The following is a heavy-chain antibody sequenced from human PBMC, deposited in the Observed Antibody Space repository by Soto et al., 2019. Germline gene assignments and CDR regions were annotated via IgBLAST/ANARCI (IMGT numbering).Heavy chain of an antibody. CDR3: AREGYYFGSGASSPPRYYGIAA. CDR2: ISDYNGNT. Sequence: QVQLVQSGAEVKKPGASVKVSCKASGYTFTNYGITWVRQAPGQGLEWMGWISDYNGNTFYGKKFQGRVTMTTDTSTRTAYMEPKSLISDETAVYYCAREGYYFGSGASSPPRYYGIAAWVQRTTVTVSS. J-gene: IGHJ6*02. D-gene: IGHD3-10*01. CDR1: GYTFTNYG. V-gene: IGHV1-18*01.